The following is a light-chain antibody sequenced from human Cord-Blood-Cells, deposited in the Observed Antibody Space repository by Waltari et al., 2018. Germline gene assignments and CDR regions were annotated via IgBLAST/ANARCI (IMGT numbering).Light chain of an antibody. V-gene: IGLV3-21*04. Sequence: SYVLTQPPSVSVAPGKTARITCGGNNIGSKSVQWYQQKPGQAPVLVIYYDSDRPSGIPDRVSGSNAGNTATLTISRVEAGDEADYYCQVWDSSSDHVVFGGGTKLTVL. CDR3: QVWDSSSDHVV. CDR1: NIGSKS. CDR2: YDS. J-gene: IGLJ2*01.